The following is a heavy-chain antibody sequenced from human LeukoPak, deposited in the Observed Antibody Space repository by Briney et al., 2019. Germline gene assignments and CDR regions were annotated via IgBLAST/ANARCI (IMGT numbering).Heavy chain of an antibody. CDR3: ARSTGYSSGWFDY. Sequence: GGSLRLSCAASGFTFSSYAMHWVRQAPGKGLEWVAVISYDGSNKYYADSVKGRFTISRDNSKNTLYLQMNSLRAEDTAVYYCARSTGYSSGWFDYWSQGTLVTVSS. CDR2: ISYDGSNK. D-gene: IGHD6-19*01. J-gene: IGHJ4*02. V-gene: IGHV3-30-3*01. CDR1: GFTFSSYA.